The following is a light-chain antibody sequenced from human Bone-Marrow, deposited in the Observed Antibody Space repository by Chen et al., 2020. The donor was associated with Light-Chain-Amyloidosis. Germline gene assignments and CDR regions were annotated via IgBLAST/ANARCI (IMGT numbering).Light chain of an antibody. CDR1: DLPTKY. CDR2: RDT. V-gene: IGLV3-25*03. Sequence: SYELTQPPSVSVSPGQPARITCSADDLPTKYAYWYQQKPGQAPVLVIHRDTERPSGSSERFSGSSAGTTDTLTISGVQAEDEADYHCQSADSSGTYEVIFGGGTKLTVL. CDR3: QSADSSGTYEVI. J-gene: IGLJ2*01.